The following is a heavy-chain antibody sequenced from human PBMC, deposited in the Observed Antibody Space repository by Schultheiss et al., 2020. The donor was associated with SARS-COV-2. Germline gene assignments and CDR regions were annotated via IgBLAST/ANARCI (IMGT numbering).Heavy chain of an antibody. Sequence: SQTLSLTCTVSGGSISSYYWSWIRQPPGKGLEWIGYIYYSGSTYYNPSLKSRVTISVDTSKNQFSLKLSSVTAADTAVYYCARLRPIHNGQWLVLNYWGQGTLVTVSS. J-gene: IGHJ4*02. CDR1: GGSISSYY. D-gene: IGHD6-19*01. CDR3: ARLRPIHNGQWLVLNY. V-gene: IGHV4-59*12. CDR2: IYYSGST.